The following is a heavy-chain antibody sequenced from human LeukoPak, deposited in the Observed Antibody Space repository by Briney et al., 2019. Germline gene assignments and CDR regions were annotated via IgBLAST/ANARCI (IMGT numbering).Heavy chain of an antibody. J-gene: IGHJ6*03. CDR1: GFSVSINY. Sequence: GESLRLSCVVSGFSVSINYMSWVRQAPGKGLEWVSVIYSGGTTYYADSVKGRFTISRDNSKNTVYLQMNSLRVDDTAVYYCARGGGSGYYAAEHYMDVWGKGTTVTISS. CDR3: ARGGGSGYYAAEHYMDV. V-gene: IGHV3-53*01. D-gene: IGHD3-22*01. CDR2: IYSGGTT.